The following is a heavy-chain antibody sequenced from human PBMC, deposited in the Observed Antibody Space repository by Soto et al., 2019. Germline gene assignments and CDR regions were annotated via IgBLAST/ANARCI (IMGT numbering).Heavy chain of an antibody. D-gene: IGHD3-3*01. Sequence: GGSLRLSCAASGFTFSSYAMSWVRQAPGKGLEWVSAISGSGGSTYYADSVKGRFTISRDNSKNTLYLQMNSLRAEDTAVYYCAKDLWETYYDFWSGPGLYAFDIWGQGTMVTVSS. CDR3: AKDLWETYYDFWSGPGLYAFDI. CDR2: ISGSGGST. J-gene: IGHJ3*02. CDR1: GFTFSSYA. V-gene: IGHV3-23*01.